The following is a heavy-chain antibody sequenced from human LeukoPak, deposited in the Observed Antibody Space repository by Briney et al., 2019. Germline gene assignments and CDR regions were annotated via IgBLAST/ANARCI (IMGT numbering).Heavy chain of an antibody. Sequence: GGSLRLSCAASGFTFSSYSMNWVRQAPGKGLEWVSSISSSSSYIYYADSVKGRFTISRDNAKNSLYLQMNSLRAEDTAVYYCAREPPVVRGSGSYSYWGQGTLVTVSS. D-gene: IGHD3-10*01. CDR2: ISSSSSYI. CDR3: AREPPVVRGSGSYSY. V-gene: IGHV3-21*01. CDR1: GFTFSSYS. J-gene: IGHJ4*02.